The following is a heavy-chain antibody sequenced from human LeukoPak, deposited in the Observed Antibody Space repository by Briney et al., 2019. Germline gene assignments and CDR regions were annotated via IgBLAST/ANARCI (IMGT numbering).Heavy chain of an antibody. J-gene: IGHJ4*02. CDR2: IKQDGSEK. CDR1: GFTFSSYW. D-gene: IGHD3-22*01. CDR3: ARARYYYDSSGYYFDY. Sequence: GGSLRLSCAASGFTFSSYWMSWVRQAPGKGLEWVANIKQDGSEKYYVDSVKGRFTISRDNAKNSLYLQMNSLRAEDTAVYYCARARYYYDSSGYYFDYWGQGTLVTVSS. V-gene: IGHV3-7*01.